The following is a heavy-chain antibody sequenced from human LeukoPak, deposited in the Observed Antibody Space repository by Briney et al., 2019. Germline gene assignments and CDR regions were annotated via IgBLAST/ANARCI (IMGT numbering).Heavy chain of an antibody. V-gene: IGHV3-23*01. CDR3: AKSFRSTSLDY. D-gene: IGHD2-2*01. Sequence: GGSLRLSCAASGFTFSSYSMNWVRQAPGKGLEWVSAISGSGDSTYYADSVKGRFTISRDNSRNTLYLQMNSLGAGDTAVYYCAKSFRSTSLDYWGQGTLVTVSS. J-gene: IGHJ4*02. CDR2: ISGSGDST. CDR1: GFTFSSYS.